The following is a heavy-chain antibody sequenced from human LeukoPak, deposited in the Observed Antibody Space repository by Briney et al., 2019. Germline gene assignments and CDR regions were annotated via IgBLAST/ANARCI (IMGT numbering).Heavy chain of an antibody. J-gene: IGHJ4*02. CDR1: GFSFSNYG. V-gene: IGHV3-21*01. Sequence: GGSLRLSCAASGFSFSNYGMNWVRQAPGKGLEWVSSISSSSSYKYYADSLKGRFTISRDNARNSLYLQMNSLRAEDTAVYYCARDRVSMIRGVTALDYWGQGTLVTVSS. CDR2: ISSSSSYK. CDR3: ARDRVSMIRGVTALDY. D-gene: IGHD3-10*01.